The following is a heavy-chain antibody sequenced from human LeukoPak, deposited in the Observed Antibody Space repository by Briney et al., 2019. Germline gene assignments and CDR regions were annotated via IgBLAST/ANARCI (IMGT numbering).Heavy chain of an antibody. CDR3: ARGGLRVMVYRLYYMDV. J-gene: IGHJ6*03. V-gene: IGHV1-2*02. D-gene: IGHD2-8*01. Sequence: ASVKVSCKASGYTFTGYYIHWVRQAPGQGLEWMGWINPNSGVTNHAQKFQGRVTMTRDTSISTAYMELTRLRSDDTAVYYCARGGLRVMVYRLYYMDVWGKGTTVTVSS. CDR2: INPNSGVT. CDR1: GYTFTGYY.